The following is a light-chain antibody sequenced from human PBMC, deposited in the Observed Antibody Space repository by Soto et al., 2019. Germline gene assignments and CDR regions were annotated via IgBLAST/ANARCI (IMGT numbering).Light chain of an antibody. CDR3: QQYDHSPRT. Sequence: EIVLTQSPGTLSLSPGERATLSCRASQSVNSNYLAWYQQKPGQGPRVLMYDASSRATGIPDRFSGSGSGTDFTLTISRLEPEDFAVYYCQQYDHSPRTFGQGTKVEIK. CDR1: QSVNSNY. V-gene: IGKV3-20*01. J-gene: IGKJ1*01. CDR2: DAS.